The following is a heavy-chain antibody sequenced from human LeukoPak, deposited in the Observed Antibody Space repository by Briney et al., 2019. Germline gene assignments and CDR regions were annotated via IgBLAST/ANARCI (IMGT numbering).Heavy chain of an antibody. V-gene: IGHV3-30*04. J-gene: IGHJ4*02. CDR1: GFTFSSYA. CDR2: MSYDGSNK. CDR3: ARGPYCTNGVCYPIYYFDY. Sequence: PGRSLRLSCAASGFTFSSYAMHWVRQAPGKGLEWVAVMSYDGSNKYYADSVKGRFTISRDNSKNTLYLQMNSLRAEDTAVYYCARGPYCTNGVCYPIYYFDYWGQGTLVTVSS. D-gene: IGHD2-8*01.